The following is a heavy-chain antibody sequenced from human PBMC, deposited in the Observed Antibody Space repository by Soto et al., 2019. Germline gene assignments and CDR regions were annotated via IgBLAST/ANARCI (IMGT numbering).Heavy chain of an antibody. CDR1: GFTFSSYA. J-gene: IGHJ5*02. CDR2: ISGSGGRT. Sequence: GGSLRLSCAASGFTFSSYAMSWVRQAPGKGLEWVSSISGSGGRTYYADSGKGRFTISRNNSKNTLYLQMNSLRAEDTAVYYCASLSSTSTTASGPWGQGTLVTVSS. V-gene: IGHV3-23*01. CDR3: ASLSSTSTTASGP. D-gene: IGHD4-17*01.